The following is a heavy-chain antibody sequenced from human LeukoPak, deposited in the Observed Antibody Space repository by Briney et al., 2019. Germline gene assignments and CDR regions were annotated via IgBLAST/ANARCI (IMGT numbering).Heavy chain of an antibody. D-gene: IGHD4-17*01. CDR2: IYTSGST. CDR3: ASLPSDYPDPGAFDI. V-gene: IGHV4-4*07. J-gene: IGHJ3*02. Sequence: SETLSLTCTVSGGSISSYYWSWIRQPAGKGLEWIGRIYTSGSTNYNPSLKSRVTMSVDTSKNQFSLKLSSVTAADTAVYYCASLPSDYPDPGAFDIWGQGTMVTVSS. CDR1: GGSISSYY.